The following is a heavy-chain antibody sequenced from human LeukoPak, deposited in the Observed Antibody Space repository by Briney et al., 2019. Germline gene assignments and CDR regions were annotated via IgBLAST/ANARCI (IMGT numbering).Heavy chain of an antibody. Sequence: GGSLRLSCAASGFTFSSYAMSWVRQAPGKGLEWVSTSSDGSTYYADSVKGRFTISRDNFKNTLYLQMNSLRAEDTAVYYCARDLYSGSYYGDYYYGMDVWGQGTTVTVSS. V-gene: IGHV3-23*01. CDR3: ARDLYSGSYYGDYYYGMDV. CDR2: SSDGST. J-gene: IGHJ6*02. D-gene: IGHD1-26*01. CDR1: GFTFSSYA.